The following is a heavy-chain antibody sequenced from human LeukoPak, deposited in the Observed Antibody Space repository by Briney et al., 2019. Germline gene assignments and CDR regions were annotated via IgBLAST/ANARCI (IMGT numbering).Heavy chain of an antibody. D-gene: IGHD2-2*01. V-gene: IGHV1-18*01. CDR3: AAGYCSSTSCYRFDP. CDR2: ISAYNGNT. Sequence: ASVKVSCKASGYTFTSYGISWVRQAPGQGLEWMGWISAYNGNTNYAQKLQGRVTMTTDTSTSTAYMELRSLRSDDTAVYYCAAGYCSSTSCYRFDPWGQGTLVTVSS. CDR1: GYTFTSYG. J-gene: IGHJ5*02.